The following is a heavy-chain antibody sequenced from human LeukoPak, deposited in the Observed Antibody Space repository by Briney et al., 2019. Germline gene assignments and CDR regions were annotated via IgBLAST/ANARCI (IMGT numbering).Heavy chain of an antibody. J-gene: IGHJ6*02. D-gene: IGHD2-15*01. CDR3: ARIAPRTYCSGGSCPPYYYGMDV. CDR1: GGSICIYY. Sequence: SETLSHTCTVSGGSICIYYGSWMSPPPGEGREWWGYIYYSGSTNYNPSLKSRVTISVDTSKNQFSLKLSSVTAADTAVYYCARIAPRTYCSGGSCPPYYYGMDVWGQGTTVTVSS. CDR2: IYYSGST. V-gene: IGHV4-59*01.